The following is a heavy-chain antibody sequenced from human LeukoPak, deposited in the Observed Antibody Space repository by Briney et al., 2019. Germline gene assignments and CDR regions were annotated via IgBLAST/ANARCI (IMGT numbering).Heavy chain of an antibody. V-gene: IGHV3-66*02. CDR3: VRDRAEGRAWVEFDP. J-gene: IGHJ5*02. Sequence: GGSLRLSCVASGFSLSSCAMSWVRQAPGKAPEWVSLVYSAGATHYADSVQGRFIISRDNSKNTLYLQMNNLRVEDTAVYHCVRDRAEGRAWVEFDPWGQGTVVTVSS. CDR2: VYSAGAT. CDR1: GFSLSSCA.